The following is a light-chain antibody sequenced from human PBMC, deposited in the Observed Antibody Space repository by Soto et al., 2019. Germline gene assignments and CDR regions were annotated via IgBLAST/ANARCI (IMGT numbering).Light chain of an antibody. CDR3: QQYGSSPRT. Sequence: EIVLTQSPATLSLSPGERATLSCRASQSVSSYLAWYQQKPGQAPRLLIYGAFKRATGTPDRFSGSGSGTDFTLTISRMEPEDFAVYCCQQYGSSPRTFGQGTKVDI. CDR2: GAF. V-gene: IGKV3-20*01. CDR1: QSVSSY. J-gene: IGKJ1*01.